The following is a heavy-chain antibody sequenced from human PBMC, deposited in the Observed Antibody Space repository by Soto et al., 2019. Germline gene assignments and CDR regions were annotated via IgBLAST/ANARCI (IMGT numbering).Heavy chain of an antibody. Sequence: GGSLRLSCAASGFMSSTTDMSWVRQAPGKGLEWLTTIEGSGEITYYADSVKGRFTISRDNSKSTVYLQMDSLTADDTAVYFCVKNSGWFNTWGQGTPVTVSS. CDR3: VKNSGWFNT. CDR1: GFMSSTTD. J-gene: IGHJ5*02. CDR2: IEGSGEIT. V-gene: IGHV3-23*01. D-gene: IGHD3-10*01.